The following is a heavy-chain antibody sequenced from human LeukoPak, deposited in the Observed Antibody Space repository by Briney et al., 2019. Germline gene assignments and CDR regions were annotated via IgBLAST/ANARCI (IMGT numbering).Heavy chain of an antibody. V-gene: IGHV3-30-3*01. D-gene: IGHD3-16*01. J-gene: IGHJ3*02. CDR2: ISYDGINK. CDR3: AASIGDIAFDI. CDR1: GFTFSTYA. Sequence: GGSLRLSCAASGFTFSTYAMHWVRQAPGKGLEWVAAISYDGINKYYADSVKGRFTISRDNSKSTLFLQMSSLRVEDTAVYHCAASIGDIAFDIWGRGTMVTVSS.